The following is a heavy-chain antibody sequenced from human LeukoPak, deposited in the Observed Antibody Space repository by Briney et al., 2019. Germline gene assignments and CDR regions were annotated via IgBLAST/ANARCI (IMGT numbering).Heavy chain of an antibody. D-gene: IGHD5-18*01. CDR2: ISYDGSNK. J-gene: IGHJ4*02. CDR1: GFTFSSYG. CDR3: AKDHTARRGYSYGGFDY. V-gene: IGHV3-30*18. Sequence: SGGSLRLSCAASGFTFSSYGMHWVRQAPGKGLEWVAVISYDGSNKYYADSVKGRFTISRDNSKNTLYLQMNSLRAEDTAMYYFAKDHTARRGYSYGGFDYWGQGTLVTVSS.